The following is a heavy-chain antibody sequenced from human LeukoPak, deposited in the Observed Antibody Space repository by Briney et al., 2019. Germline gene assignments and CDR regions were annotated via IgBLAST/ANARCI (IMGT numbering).Heavy chain of an antibody. CDR1: GGSISSYY. CDR3: ARWGSGWSFDY. Sequence: SETLSLTCTVSGGSISSYYWSWIRQPPGKGLEWIGYIYYSGSTNYNPSLKSRVTISVDTSKIQFSLKLSSVTAADTAVYYCARWGSGWSFDYWGQGTLVTVSS. V-gene: IGHV4-59*01. D-gene: IGHD6-19*01. J-gene: IGHJ4*02. CDR2: IYYSGST.